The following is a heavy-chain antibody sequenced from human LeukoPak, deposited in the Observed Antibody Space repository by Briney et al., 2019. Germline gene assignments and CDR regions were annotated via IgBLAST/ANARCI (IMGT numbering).Heavy chain of an antibody. V-gene: IGHV1-8*01. CDR1: GYPFTTWE. CDR2: VHPNGGNT. Sequence: ASVKVSCKTSGYPFTTWEINWVRQAAGQGLEWMGWVHPNGGNTAYAQKFQGRVTMTRDTSISTAYMELSGLTSDDTAVYFCARGPRDDPWGQGTLVTVSS. J-gene: IGHJ5*02. CDR3: ARGPRDDP.